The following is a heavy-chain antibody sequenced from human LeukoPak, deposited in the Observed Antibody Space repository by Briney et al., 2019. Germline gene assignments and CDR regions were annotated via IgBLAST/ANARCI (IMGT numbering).Heavy chain of an antibody. CDR2: IYYSGST. CDR3: AIGYYRFDC. CDR1: GGSISSSSYY. Sequence: SETLSLTCNVSGGSISSSSYYWGWIRQPPGKGLEWIGSIYYSGSTYYNPSLKSRVTISVDTSKNQFSLKLTSITAADTAVYYCAIGYYRFDCWGQGTLVTVSS. D-gene: IGHD3-22*01. J-gene: IGHJ4*02. V-gene: IGHV4-39*01.